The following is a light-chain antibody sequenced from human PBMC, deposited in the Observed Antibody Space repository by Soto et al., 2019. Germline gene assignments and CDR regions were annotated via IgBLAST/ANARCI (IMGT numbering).Light chain of an antibody. V-gene: IGLV1-36*01. Sequence: QSVLTQPPSVSAAPRQRVTISCSGSSSNIGNHAVNWYQQLPGKAPKLLIYYDDLVPSGVSDRFSGSRSGTSASLAIRGLQSEDEADYYCSVWDDSVNGPVFGGGTKLTVL. CDR3: SVWDDSVNGPV. J-gene: IGLJ2*01. CDR1: SSNIGNHA. CDR2: YDD.